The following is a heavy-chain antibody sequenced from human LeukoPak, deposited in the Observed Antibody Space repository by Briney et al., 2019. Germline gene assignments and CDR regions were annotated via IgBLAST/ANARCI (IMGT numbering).Heavy chain of an antibody. D-gene: IGHD3-3*01. Sequence: GGSLRLSCAASGFTFSSYGVHWVRQAPGKGLEWVAFTRPDGSNKHYGDSVQGRFTISRDNSRDTLYLQMNSLRVEDTAMYYCAKDWSTDWSNWFDSWGPGSLVTVSS. CDR1: GFTFSSYG. V-gene: IGHV3-30*02. J-gene: IGHJ5*01. CDR2: TRPDGSNK. CDR3: AKDWSTDWSNWFDS.